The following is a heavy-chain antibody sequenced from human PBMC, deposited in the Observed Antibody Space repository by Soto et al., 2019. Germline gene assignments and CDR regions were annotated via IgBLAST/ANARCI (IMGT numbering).Heavy chain of an antibody. V-gene: IGHV3-30*18. CDR3: AKDHLGYCSSTSCQIHEFDY. CDR2: ISYDGSNK. J-gene: IGHJ4*02. CDR1: GVTFISYG. D-gene: IGHD2-2*01. Sequence: PGGFLRLSCAASGVTFISYGMHWVRQAPGKGLEWVAVISYDGSNKYYADSVKGRFTISRDNSKNTLYLQMNSLRAEDTAVYYCAKDHLGYCSSTSCQIHEFDYWGQGTLVTVSS.